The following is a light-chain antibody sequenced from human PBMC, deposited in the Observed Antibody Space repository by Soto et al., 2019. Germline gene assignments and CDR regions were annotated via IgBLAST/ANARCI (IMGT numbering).Light chain of an antibody. CDR2: SHD. Sequence: QSVVTQPPSASQTPGQGVTISCSGTRSNVGRNAVSWYQHLPGTAPKLLIYSHDQRPSGVPDRFSGSRSGSSASLAISGLQPEDEGVYYCSAWDDSLSALVFGGGTKLTVL. CDR1: RSNVGRNA. J-gene: IGLJ3*02. CDR3: SAWDDSLSALV. V-gene: IGLV1-44*01.